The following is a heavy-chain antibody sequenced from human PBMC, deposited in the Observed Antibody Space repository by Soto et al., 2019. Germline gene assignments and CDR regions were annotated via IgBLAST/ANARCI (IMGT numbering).Heavy chain of an antibody. Sequence: PGESLKISCKGSGYSFTSYWISWVRQMPGKGLEWMGRIDPSDSYTNYSPSFQGHVTISADKSISTAYLQWSSLKASDTAIFYCARHGRLYFTNGVCHHRYYYYYGMDVWGQGTTVTVSS. J-gene: IGHJ6*02. V-gene: IGHV5-10-1*01. D-gene: IGHD2-8*01. CDR1: GYSFTSYW. CDR3: ARHGRLYFTNGVCHHRYYYYYGMDV. CDR2: IDPSDSYT.